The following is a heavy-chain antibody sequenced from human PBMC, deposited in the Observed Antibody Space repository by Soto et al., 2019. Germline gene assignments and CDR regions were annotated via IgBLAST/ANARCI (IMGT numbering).Heavy chain of an antibody. CDR3: ARALYYDILTGPDAFDI. D-gene: IGHD3-9*01. V-gene: IGHV1-2*04. CDR2: INPNSGGT. Sequence: GASVKVSCKASGYTFTGYYMHWVRQAPGQGLEWMGWINPNSGGTNYAQKFQGWVTMTRDTSISTAYMELSRLRSDDTAVYYCARALYYDILTGPDAFDIWGQGTMVTVSS. CDR1: GYTFTGYY. J-gene: IGHJ3*02.